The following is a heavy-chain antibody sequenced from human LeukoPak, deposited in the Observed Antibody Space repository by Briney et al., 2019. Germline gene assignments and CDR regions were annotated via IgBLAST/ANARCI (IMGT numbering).Heavy chain of an antibody. CDR3: ARDGNFDWLLPYHYMDV. D-gene: IGHD3-9*01. Sequence: SETLSLTCTVSGGSLSSYYWSWIRQPPGKGLEWIGYIYYSGSTNYNPSLKSRVTISVDTSKNQFSLKLSSVTAADTAVYYCARDGNFDWLLPYHYMDVWGKGTTVTVSS. CDR1: GGSLSSYY. V-gene: IGHV4-59*01. J-gene: IGHJ6*03. CDR2: IYYSGST.